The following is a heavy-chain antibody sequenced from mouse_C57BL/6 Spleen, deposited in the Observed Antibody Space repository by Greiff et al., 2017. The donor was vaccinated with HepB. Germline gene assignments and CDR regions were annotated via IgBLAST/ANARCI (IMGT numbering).Heavy chain of an antibody. CDR3: ARPPLLLRYLDV. CDR1: GYAFTNYL. D-gene: IGHD2-1*01. Sequence: VQLQQSGAELVRPGTSVKVSCKASGYAFTNYLIEWVKQRPGQGLEWIGVINPGSGGTNYNEKFKGKATLTADKSSSTAYMQLSSLTSEDSAVYFCARPPLLLRYLDVWGTGTTVTVSS. V-gene: IGHV1-54*01. CDR2: INPGSGGT. J-gene: IGHJ1*03.